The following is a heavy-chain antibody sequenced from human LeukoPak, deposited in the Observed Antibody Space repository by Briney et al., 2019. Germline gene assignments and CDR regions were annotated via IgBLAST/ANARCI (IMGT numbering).Heavy chain of an antibody. Sequence: PSETLSLTCTVSGGSISSSSYYWGWIRQPPGKGLEGIVSIYYSGSNYYNPSLKSRVTISVDTSKNQFSLKLSSVTAADTAVYYCARHSAPTGIVVVITLGWFDPWGQGTLVTVSS. D-gene: IGHD3-22*01. CDR1: GGSISSSSYY. CDR3: ARHSAPTGIVVVITLGWFDP. CDR2: IYYSGSN. V-gene: IGHV4-39*01. J-gene: IGHJ5*02.